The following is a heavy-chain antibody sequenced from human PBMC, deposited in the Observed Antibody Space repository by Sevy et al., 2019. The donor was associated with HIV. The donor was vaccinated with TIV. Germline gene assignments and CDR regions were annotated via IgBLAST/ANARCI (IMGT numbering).Heavy chain of an antibody. V-gene: IGHV3-30*04. CDR1: GFTFSSYA. Sequence: GGSLRLSCAASGFTFSSYAMHWVRQAPGKGLEWVAVISYDGSNKYYADSVKGRFTISRDNSKNTLYLQMNSLSAEDTAVYYCARDLVAVAGYSTHFDYWGQGTLVTVSS. D-gene: IGHD6-19*01. CDR2: ISYDGSNK. J-gene: IGHJ4*02. CDR3: ARDLVAVAGYSTHFDY.